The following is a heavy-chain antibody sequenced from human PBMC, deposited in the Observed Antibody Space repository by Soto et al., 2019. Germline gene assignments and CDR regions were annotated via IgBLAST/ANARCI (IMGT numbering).Heavy chain of an antibody. J-gene: IGHJ4*02. V-gene: IGHV1-8*01. Sequence: ASVKVSCKASGYTFTSYDINWVRQATGQGLEWMGWMNPNSGNTGYAQKFQGRVTMTRNTSISTAYMELSSLRSEDTAVYYCARVPLGYCTNGVCYKAPLGPYYFDYWGQGTLVTVSS. CDR1: GYTFTSYD. D-gene: IGHD2-8*01. CDR2: MNPNSGNT. CDR3: ARVPLGYCTNGVCYKAPLGPYYFDY.